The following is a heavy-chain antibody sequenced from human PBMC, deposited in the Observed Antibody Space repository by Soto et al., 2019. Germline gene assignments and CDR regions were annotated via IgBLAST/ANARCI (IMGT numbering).Heavy chain of an antibody. J-gene: IGHJ4*02. V-gene: IGHV3-66*01. CDR3: ASYDYSNDYFDY. CDR2: IYSGGRT. Sequence: EVQLVESGGGLVQPGGSLRLSCAASGFTVSSNYMSWVRQAPGKGLEWVSVIYSGGRTYYADSVKGRFTISRDNSKNTLYLQMNSLRAEDTAVYYCASYDYSNDYFDYWGQGTLVTVSS. D-gene: IGHD4-4*01. CDR1: GFTVSSNY.